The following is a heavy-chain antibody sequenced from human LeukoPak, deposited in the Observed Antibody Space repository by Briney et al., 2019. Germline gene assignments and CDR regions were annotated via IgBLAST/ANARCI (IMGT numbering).Heavy chain of an antibody. V-gene: IGHV1-18*01. Sequence: GASVKVSCKASGYTFTSYDINWVRQATGQGLEWMGWISAYNGNTNYAQKLQGRVTMTTDTSTSTAYMELRSLRSDDTAVYYCARETGYSGYDSFFDYWGQGTLVTVSS. J-gene: IGHJ4*02. CDR1: GYTFTSYD. CDR3: ARETGYSGYDSFFDY. CDR2: ISAYNGNT. D-gene: IGHD5-12*01.